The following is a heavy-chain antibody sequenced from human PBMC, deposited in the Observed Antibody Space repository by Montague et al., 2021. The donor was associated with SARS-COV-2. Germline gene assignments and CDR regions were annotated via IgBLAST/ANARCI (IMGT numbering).Heavy chain of an antibody. V-gene: IGHV4-61*08. J-gene: IGHJ4*02. Sequence: LVKPTQTLTLTCSFSGFSLSTKGMCVNWIRQPPGKGLEWIGYIYYSGSTNYNPSLKSRVTISVDTSKNQFSLKVSSVTAADTAVYYCARGGGSGYRNYFDYWGQGSLVTVSS. D-gene: IGHD3-22*01. CDR2: IYYSGST. CDR1: GFSLSTKGMC. CDR3: ARGGGSGYRNYFDY.